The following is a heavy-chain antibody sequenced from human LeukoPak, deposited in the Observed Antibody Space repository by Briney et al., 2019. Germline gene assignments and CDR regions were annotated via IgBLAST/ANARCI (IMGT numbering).Heavy chain of an antibody. Sequence: PSETLSLTCTVSGGSISSGSYYWSWIRQPAGKGLEWIGRIYTSGSTNYNPSLKSRVTISVDTSKNQFSLKLSSVTAADTAVYYCARDSALATVTTRVNYYYYYMDVWGTGTPVTVSS. V-gene: IGHV4-61*02. CDR3: ARDSALATVTTRVNYYYYYMDV. D-gene: IGHD4-17*01. CDR1: GGSISSGSYY. J-gene: IGHJ6*03. CDR2: IYTSGST.